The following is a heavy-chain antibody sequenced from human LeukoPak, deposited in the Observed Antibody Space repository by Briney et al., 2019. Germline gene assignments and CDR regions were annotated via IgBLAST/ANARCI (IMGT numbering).Heavy chain of an antibody. CDR1: GFIFSSYA. Sequence: GGSLRLSCAASGFIFSSYAMSWVRQAAGKGLEWVSGIDNSGGSTYYADSVKGRLTISRDNSKNTLYLQMNSLRAEDMAVYYCAKDFGNCINGVCYGTPFDYWGQGTLVTVSS. V-gene: IGHV3-23*01. D-gene: IGHD2-8*01. J-gene: IGHJ4*02. CDR2: IDNSGGST. CDR3: AKDFGNCINGVCYGTPFDY.